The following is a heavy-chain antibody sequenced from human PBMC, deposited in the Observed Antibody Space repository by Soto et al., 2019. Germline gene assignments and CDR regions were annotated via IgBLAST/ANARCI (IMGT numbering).Heavy chain of an antibody. D-gene: IGHD3-22*01. J-gene: IGHJ4*02. CDR2: ISYDGSNK. CDR1: GLTFSSYG. CDR3: AKDTYYHDSSGYYVFDY. V-gene: IGHV3-30*18. Sequence: QVQLVESGGGVVQPGRSLRLSCAASGLTFSSYGMHWVRQAPGKGLEWVAHISYDGSNKHYADSVQGRFTISRDTSKSTLFLQMDGLRPEDTAMYYCAKDTYYHDSSGYYVFDYWGQGTLVNVSS.